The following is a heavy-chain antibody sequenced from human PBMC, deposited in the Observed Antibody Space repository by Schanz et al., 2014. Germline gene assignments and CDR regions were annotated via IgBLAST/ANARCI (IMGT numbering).Heavy chain of an antibody. Sequence: QVLQVQSGSELKKPGTSVKVSCKASGGTFSSYTISWVRQAPGQGLEWMGRIIPILGIANYAQKFQGRVTITADKSTSTAYMELSSLRSDDTAVYYCARDQSPYTNSSDVRYFDYWGQGSLVTVSS. CDR3: ARDQSPYTNSSDVRYFDY. D-gene: IGHD6-6*01. V-gene: IGHV1-69*08. CDR1: GGTFSSYT. CDR2: IIPILGIA. J-gene: IGHJ4*02.